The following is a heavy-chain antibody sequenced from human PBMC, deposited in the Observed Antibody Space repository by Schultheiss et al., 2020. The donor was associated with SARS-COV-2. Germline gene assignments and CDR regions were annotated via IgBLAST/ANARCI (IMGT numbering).Heavy chain of an antibody. CDR3: ARGSPHGEIAAAGFDY. Sequence: SETLSLTCTVSGGSISSSSYYWGWIRQPPGKGLEWIGEINHSGSTNYNPSLKSRVTISVDTSKNQFSLKLSSVTAADTAVYYCARGSPHGEIAAAGFDYWGQGTLVTVSS. J-gene: IGHJ4*02. CDR2: INHSGST. D-gene: IGHD6-13*01. CDR1: GGSISSSSYY. V-gene: IGHV4-39*07.